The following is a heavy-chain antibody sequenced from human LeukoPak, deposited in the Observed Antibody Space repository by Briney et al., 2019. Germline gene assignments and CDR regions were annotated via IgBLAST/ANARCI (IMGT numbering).Heavy chain of an antibody. CDR1: GFTFSSYG. CDR3: AKAQYPPDY. Sequence: PGGSLRLSCAVSGFTFSSYGMHWVRQAPGKGLEWVAVISYDGSNKYYADSVKGRFTISRDNSKNTLYLQMNNLRAEDTAVYYCAKAQYPPDYWGQGTLVTVSS. CDR2: ISYDGSNK. V-gene: IGHV3-30*18. D-gene: IGHD2-2*01. J-gene: IGHJ4*02.